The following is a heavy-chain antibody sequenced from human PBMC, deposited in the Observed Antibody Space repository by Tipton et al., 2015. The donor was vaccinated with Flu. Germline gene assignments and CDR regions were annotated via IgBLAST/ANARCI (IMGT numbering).Heavy chain of an antibody. CDR1: GFSLKNYW. Sequence: SLRLSCAASGFSLKNYWMHWVRQAPGQGLEWVSRINTDGSSTTYAKSVKGRITIFSDNAKNTLYLQMNSLRAEDTALYHCAREGVSTVTTHWFDPCGRGTLV. D-gene: IGHD4-17*01. CDR3: AREGVSTVTTHWFDP. CDR2: INTDGSST. V-gene: IGHV3-74*01. J-gene: IGHJ5*02.